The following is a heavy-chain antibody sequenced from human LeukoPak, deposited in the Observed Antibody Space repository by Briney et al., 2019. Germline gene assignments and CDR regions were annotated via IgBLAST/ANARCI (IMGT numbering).Heavy chain of an antibody. CDR3: ARAWYSSGLDY. CDR1: GGSISSYY. V-gene: IGHV4-59*12. D-gene: IGHD6-19*01. CDR2: IYHTGVT. Sequence: PSETLSLTCTVSGGSISSYYWGWLRQSPGKGLEWIGKIYHTGVTAYNPSLTSRVTISVDTSKNQFSLKLSSVTAADTAVYYCARAWYSSGLDYWGQGTLVTVSS. J-gene: IGHJ4*02.